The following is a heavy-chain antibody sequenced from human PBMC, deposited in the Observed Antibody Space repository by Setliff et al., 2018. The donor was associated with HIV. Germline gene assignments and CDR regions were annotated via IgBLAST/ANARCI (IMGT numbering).Heavy chain of an antibody. CDR1: GYSFTDYY. CDR2: INPKGDGT. Sequence: ASVKVSCKASGYSFTDYYIHWVRQAPGQGLEWMGWINPKGDGTNYAQKFQGWITMNRDTSISTAYMELSRLRSDDTAVYYCARGMDYYDTSGYYQYYFDYWGQGTLVTVSS. V-gene: IGHV1-2*04. CDR3: ARGMDYYDTSGYYQYYFDY. J-gene: IGHJ4*02. D-gene: IGHD3-22*01.